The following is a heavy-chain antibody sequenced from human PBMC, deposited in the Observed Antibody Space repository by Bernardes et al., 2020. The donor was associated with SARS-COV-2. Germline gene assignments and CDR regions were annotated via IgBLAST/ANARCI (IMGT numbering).Heavy chain of an antibody. D-gene: IGHD3-10*01. CDR2: INPSGGST. J-gene: IGHJ6*02. V-gene: IGHV1-46*01. CDR1: GYTFTSYY. CDR3: ARPTEPDRLLWFGELSMAFGHGSYYYGMDV. Sequence: ASVKVSCKASGYTFTSYYMHWVRQAPGQGLEWMGIINPSGGSTSYAQKFQGRVTMTRDTSTSTVYMELSSLRSEDTAVYYCARPTEPDRLLWFGELSMAFGHGSYYYGMDVWGQGTTVTVSS.